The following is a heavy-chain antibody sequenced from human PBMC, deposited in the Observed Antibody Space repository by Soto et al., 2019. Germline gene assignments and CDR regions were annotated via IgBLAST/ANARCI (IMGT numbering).Heavy chain of an antibody. V-gene: IGHV3-74*01. Sequence: PGGSLRLSCAASGFIFSNAWINWVRQAPGKGLVWVSRINSDGSSTSYADSVKGRFTISRDNAKNTLYLQMNSLRAEDTAVYYWARAFYDFWSGYVAYYFDYWGQGTLVTVSS. CDR2: INSDGSST. J-gene: IGHJ4*02. CDR1: GFIFSNAW. D-gene: IGHD3-3*01. CDR3: ARAFYDFWSGYVAYYFDY.